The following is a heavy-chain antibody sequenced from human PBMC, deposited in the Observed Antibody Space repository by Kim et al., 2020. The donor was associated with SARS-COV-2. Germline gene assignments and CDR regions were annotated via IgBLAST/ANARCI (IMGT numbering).Heavy chain of an antibody. CDR2: VHQSGRT. CDR3: ARDSPYNTAFYY. CDR1: GGSIMSDY. V-gene: IGHV4-59*01. Sequence: SETLSLTCTVSGGSIMSDYWSWLRQSPGKGLEWIGYVHQSGRTSYNPSLRGRVTIFIDTSKTHFSLKLSSVTAADTAVYYCARDSPYNTAFYY. J-gene: IGHJ6*01. D-gene: IGHD2-21*02.